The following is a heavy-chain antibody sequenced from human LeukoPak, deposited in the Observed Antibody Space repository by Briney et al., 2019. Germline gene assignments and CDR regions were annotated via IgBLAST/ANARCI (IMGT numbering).Heavy chain of an antibody. Sequence: PSETLSLTCNVSGGSISSSYWSWVRQPPGKGLEWVGYIYNTGTTNYNPSLNSRVTISVDTSKNQLSLSLSSVTAADTAVYYCARHEPPGARRHLDYWGQGTLVTVSS. V-gene: IGHV4-59*08. CDR1: GGSISSSY. CDR2: IYNTGTT. D-gene: IGHD4-17*01. CDR3: ARHEPPGARRHLDY. J-gene: IGHJ4*02.